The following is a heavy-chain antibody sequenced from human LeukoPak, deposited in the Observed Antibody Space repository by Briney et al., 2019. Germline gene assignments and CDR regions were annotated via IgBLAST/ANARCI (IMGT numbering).Heavy chain of an antibody. Sequence: ASVKVSCKASGYTFTSYGISWVRQAPGQGLEWMGWINPNSGGTNYAQKFQGRVTMTRDTSISTAYMELSRLRSDDTAVYYCARGGLYPNNWFDPWGQGTLVTVSS. D-gene: IGHD2-2*01. J-gene: IGHJ5*02. CDR3: ARGGLYPNNWFDP. CDR2: INPNSGGT. CDR1: GYTFTSYG. V-gene: IGHV1-2*02.